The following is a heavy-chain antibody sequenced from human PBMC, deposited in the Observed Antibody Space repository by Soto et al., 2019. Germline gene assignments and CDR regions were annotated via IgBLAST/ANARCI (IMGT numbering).Heavy chain of an antibody. V-gene: IGHV3-33*01. Sequence: HPGGSLRLSCAPSGFSFSNYGMHWVRQAPGKGLEWVSFIGYDGSDKNYADSVKGRFTISRDNSKNTLYLQMNGLRAEDTAVYYCARKQPGSGSTSVDYWGQGTLVTVSS. CDR1: GFSFSNYG. J-gene: IGHJ4*02. CDR3: ARKQPGSGSTSVDY. CDR2: IGYDGSDK. D-gene: IGHD6-6*01.